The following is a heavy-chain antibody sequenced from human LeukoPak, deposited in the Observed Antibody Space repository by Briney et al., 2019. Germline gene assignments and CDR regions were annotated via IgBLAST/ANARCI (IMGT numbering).Heavy chain of an antibody. V-gene: IGHV4-61*02. Sequence: PSETLSLTRTVSGGPINSGRYYWSWIRQPAGKALEWIGRIYTSGTTTYNPSLKSRVTISLDTSRNQYSLRLSSVTAADTAMYFCAREDDTSGYDRSDYWGQGTLVTVSS. CDR1: GGPINSGRYY. J-gene: IGHJ4*02. CDR3: AREDDTSGYDRSDY. D-gene: IGHD3-22*01. CDR2: IYTSGTT.